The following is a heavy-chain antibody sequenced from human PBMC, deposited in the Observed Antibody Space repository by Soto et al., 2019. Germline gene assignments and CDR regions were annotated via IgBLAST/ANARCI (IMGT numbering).Heavy chain of an antibody. CDR2: ISGSGART. D-gene: IGHD3-16*02. V-gene: IGHV3-23*01. J-gene: IGHJ4*02. CDR3: AKASTYEYVWRSYRYYFEA. Sequence: GGSLRLSCASSVFPFPSYAMTCVRQSPGKGLEWVSGISGSGARTHYVDSVQGRFTISRDNSKNTLYLQMNSLSAENTAVYYCAKASTYEYVWRSYRYYFEAWGQGTLVIVSS. CDR1: VFPFPSYA.